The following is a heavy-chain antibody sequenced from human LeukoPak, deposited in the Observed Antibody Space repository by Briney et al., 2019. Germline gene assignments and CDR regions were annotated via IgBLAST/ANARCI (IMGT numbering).Heavy chain of an antibody. CDR3: ARHGSYDFWSGYTANYFDY. D-gene: IGHD3-3*01. V-gene: IGHV3-11*01. Sequence: PGGSLRLSCAASGFTFSDCYMSWIRQAPGKGLEWVSYISSSGSTIYYADSVKGRFTISRDNAKNSLYLQMNSLRAGDTAVYYCARHGSYDFWSGYTANYFDYWGQGTLVTVSS. CDR2: ISSSGSTI. CDR1: GFTFSDCY. J-gene: IGHJ4*02.